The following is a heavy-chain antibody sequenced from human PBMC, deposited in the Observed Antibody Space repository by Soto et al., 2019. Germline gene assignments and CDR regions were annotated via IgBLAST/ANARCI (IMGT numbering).Heavy chain of an antibody. J-gene: IGHJ5*02. CDR3: ARDSPTTGDSSGPKAGFDP. D-gene: IGHD3-22*01. CDR1: GDTFTGNG. CDR2: ISAYIGNT. V-gene: IGHV1-18*01. Sequence: GASVKVSCKASGDTFTGNGIRWVRQAPGQGLEWMGWISAYIGNTNYAQKLQGRVTMTTDTTTSTANMKLRGLRADGTAVYYCARDSPTTGDSSGPKAGFDPWGQGTLVTVSS.